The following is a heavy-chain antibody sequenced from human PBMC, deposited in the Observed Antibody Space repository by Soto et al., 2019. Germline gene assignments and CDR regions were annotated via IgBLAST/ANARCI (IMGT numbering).Heavy chain of an antibody. V-gene: IGHV4-39*01. Sequence: QLQLQESGPGLVKPSETLSLTCTVSGGSISSSSYYWGWIRQPPGKGLEWIGSIYYSGSTYYNPSLKSRVTISVDTSKNQFSLKLSSVTAADTAVYYCARLIAAVAEGYYYGVDVWGQGTTVTVSS. J-gene: IGHJ6*02. CDR3: ARLIAAVAEGYYYGVDV. CDR2: IYYSGST. CDR1: GGSISSSSYY. D-gene: IGHD6-13*01.